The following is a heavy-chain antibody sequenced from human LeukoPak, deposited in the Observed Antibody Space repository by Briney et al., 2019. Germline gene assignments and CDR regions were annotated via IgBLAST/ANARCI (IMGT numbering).Heavy chain of an antibody. V-gene: IGHV1-46*01. J-gene: IGHJ4*02. CDR2: INPSGGST. Sequence: GASVKVSCKASGYTFTSYYMHWVRQAPGQGLEWMGIINPSGGSTSYAQKFQGRVTITTDESTSTAYMELSSLRSEDTAVYYCARAGPFHYGDYADYFDYWGREPWSPSPQ. CDR1: GYTFTSYY. CDR3: ARAGPFHYGDYADYFDY. D-gene: IGHD4-17*01.